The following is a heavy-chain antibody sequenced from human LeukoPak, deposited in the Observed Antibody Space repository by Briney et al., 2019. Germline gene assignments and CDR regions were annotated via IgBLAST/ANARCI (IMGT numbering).Heavy chain of an antibody. CDR3: ARDRSYYYGSGSFYYYGMDV. CDR1: GYTSTSYG. D-gene: IGHD3-10*01. V-gene: IGHV1-18*04. Sequence: GASVKVSCKASGYTSTSYGISWVRQAPGQGLEWMGWISAYNGNTNYAQKLQGRVTMTTDTSTSTAYMELRSLRSDDTAVYYCARDRSYYYGSGSFYYYGMDVWGKGTTVTVSS. J-gene: IGHJ6*04. CDR2: ISAYNGNT.